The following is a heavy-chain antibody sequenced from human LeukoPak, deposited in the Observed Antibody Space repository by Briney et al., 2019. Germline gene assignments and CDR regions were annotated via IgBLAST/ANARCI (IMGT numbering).Heavy chain of an antibody. J-gene: IGHJ3*02. Sequence: GGSLRLSCAASGFTFNSYWMHWVRQAPGKGLVWVSRINSDGSGTSDADFVKGRFTISRDNSKNTLYLQMNSLRAEDTALYYCARDRLTNDAFDIWGQGTMVTVSS. V-gene: IGHV3-74*01. CDR2: INSDGSGT. CDR3: ARDRLTNDAFDI. D-gene: IGHD2-8*01. CDR1: GFTFNSYW.